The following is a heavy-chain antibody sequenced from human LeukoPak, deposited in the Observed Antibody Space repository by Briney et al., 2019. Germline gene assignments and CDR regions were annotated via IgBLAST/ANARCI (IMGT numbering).Heavy chain of an antibody. CDR3: ARDERCSGSTCFYYFDY. Sequence: PGGSLRLSCAASGFSFSTYAIHWVRQAPGKGLEWVAVIWYGGSNKFYADSVKGRFTISRDNSENTLYLQMNSLRAEDTAVYYCARDERCSGSTCFYYFDYWGQGTLVTVSS. CDR1: GFSFSTYA. J-gene: IGHJ4*02. D-gene: IGHD2-15*01. CDR2: IWYGGSNK. V-gene: IGHV3-33*01.